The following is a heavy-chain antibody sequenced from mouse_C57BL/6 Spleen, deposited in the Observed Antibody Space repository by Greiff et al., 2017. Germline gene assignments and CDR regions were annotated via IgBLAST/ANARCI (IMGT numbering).Heavy chain of an antibody. D-gene: IGHD2-3*01. J-gene: IGHJ3*01. CDR2: VWSGGGT. CDR1: GFSLTTFG. Sequence: QVHVKQSGPGLLQPSQSLSITCTFSGFSLTTFGVHWVRHSPGKGLEWLGVVWSGGGTDYNAALISRLRITKDNSKSQVFFKMTSLESDDTAIYYCASSLDGYSWFAYWGQGTLVTVSA. CDR3: ASSLDGYSWFAY. V-gene: IGHV2-2*01.